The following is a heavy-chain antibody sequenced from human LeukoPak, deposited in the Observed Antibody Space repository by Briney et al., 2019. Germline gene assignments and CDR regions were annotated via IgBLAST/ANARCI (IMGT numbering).Heavy chain of an antibody. CDR3: ARGAALSLTYYYDSSGVDY. Sequence: ASVKVSCKASGYTFTGYYMHWVRQAPGQGLEWMGWINPNSGGTNYAQKFQGRVTTTRDTSISTAYMELSRLRSDDTAVYYCARGAALSLTYYYDSSGVDYWGQGTLVTVSS. CDR1: GYTFTGYY. V-gene: IGHV1-2*02. CDR2: INPNSGGT. J-gene: IGHJ4*02. D-gene: IGHD3-22*01.